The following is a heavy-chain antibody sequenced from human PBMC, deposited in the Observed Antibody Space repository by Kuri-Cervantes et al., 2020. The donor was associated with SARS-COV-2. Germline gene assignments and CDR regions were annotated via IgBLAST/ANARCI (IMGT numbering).Heavy chain of an antibody. V-gene: IGHV3-30-3*01. J-gene: IGHJ6*02. CDR1: GFTFSSYA. CDR3: ARGGYDFWSGYYGEDYYYYYGMDV. Sequence: GGSLRLSCAASGFTFSSYAMHWVRQAPGKGLEWVAVISYDGSNKYYADSVKGRFTISRDNSKNTLYLQMNSLRAEDTAVYYCARGGYDFWSGYYGEDYYYYYGMDVWGQGTTVTVSS. D-gene: IGHD3-3*01. CDR2: ISYDGSNK.